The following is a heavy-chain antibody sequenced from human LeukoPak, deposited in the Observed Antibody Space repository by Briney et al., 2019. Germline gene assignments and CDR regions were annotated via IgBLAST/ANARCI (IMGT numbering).Heavy chain of an antibody. CDR3: ARDETGYSSGWYLL. J-gene: IGHJ4*02. V-gene: IGHV3-53*01. CDR2: LYSGGDT. CDR1: GFTVSSNY. D-gene: IGHD6-19*01. Sequence: GGSLRLSCAASGFTVSSNYINWVRQAPGKGLEWVSVLYSGGDTYYADSVKGRFTVSRDNSKNTLYLQMNSLRAEDTAVYYCARDETGYSSGWYLLWGQGTLVTVSS.